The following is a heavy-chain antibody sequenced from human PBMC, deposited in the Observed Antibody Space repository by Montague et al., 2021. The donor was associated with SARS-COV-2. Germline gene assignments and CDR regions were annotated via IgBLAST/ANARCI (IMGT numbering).Heavy chain of an antibody. CDR3: ARGSGSASATWFDP. CDR2: IYYTGIT. J-gene: IGHJ5*02. Sequence: SETLSLTCTVSGGSIGSHYCSWIRLPPGKGLEWVGHIYYTGITKXNSSLKRRVTLSVDTSKNQLSLTLDSVTAADTAVYYCARGSGSASATWFDPWGQGTLVTVSS. CDR1: GGSIGSHY. V-gene: IGHV4-59*11. D-gene: IGHD6-25*01.